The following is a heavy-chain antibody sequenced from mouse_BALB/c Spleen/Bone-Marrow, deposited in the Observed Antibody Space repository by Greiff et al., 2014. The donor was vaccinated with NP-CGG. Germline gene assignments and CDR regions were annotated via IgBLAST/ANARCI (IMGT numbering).Heavy chain of an antibody. CDR2: IDPANGNT. D-gene: IGHD1-1*01. Sequence: VQLKESXAELVKPGASVKLSCTASGFNIKDTYMHWVKQRPEQGLEWIGRIDPANGNTKYDPKLQGKATITADTSSNTAYLQLSSLTSEDTAVYYCAIYYYGSSGFAYWGQGTLVTVSA. CDR1: GFNIKDTY. V-gene: IGHV14-3*02. CDR3: AIYYYGSSGFAY. J-gene: IGHJ3*01.